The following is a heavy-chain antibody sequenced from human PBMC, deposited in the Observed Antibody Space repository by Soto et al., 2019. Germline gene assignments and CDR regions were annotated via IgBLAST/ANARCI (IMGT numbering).Heavy chain of an antibody. CDR3: GRDPELWDENVATRPSTYYYGMDV. CDR2: ISRTGTTI. D-gene: IGHD3-16*01. J-gene: IGHJ6*02. CDR1: GFTFSDHY. V-gene: IGHV3-11*01. Sequence: QMQLVESGGGLVEPGGSLRLSCAASGFTFSDHYMSWIRQAPGKGLEWVSYISRTGTTIYYADSVRGRFTISRDNSKKSLYLRMDSLRAEDTAMYYCGRDPELWDENVATRPSTYYYGMDVWGQGTTVTVSS.